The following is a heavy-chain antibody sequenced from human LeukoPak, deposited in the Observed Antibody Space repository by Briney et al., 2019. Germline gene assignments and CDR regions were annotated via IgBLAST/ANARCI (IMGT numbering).Heavy chain of an antibody. CDR1: GYTFTDYY. V-gene: IGHV1-2*02. CDR2: INPNSGGT. Sequence: GASVKVSCKASGYTFTDYYMHWVRQAPGQGPEWMGWINPNSGGTNYAQKFQGRVTMTRDTSISTAYMELSRLRSDDTAVYYCARDLCVGGSGYYIKYYYGMDVWGQGTTVTVSS. CDR3: ARDLCVGGSGYYIKYYYGMDV. D-gene: IGHD3-3*01. J-gene: IGHJ6*02.